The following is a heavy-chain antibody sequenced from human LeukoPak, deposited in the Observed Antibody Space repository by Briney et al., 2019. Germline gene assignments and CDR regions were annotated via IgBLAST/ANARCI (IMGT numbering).Heavy chain of an antibody. Sequence: GGSLRLSCAASGFTFSRYAMTWVRQAPGKGLEWVSAISGSGGSTYYADSVKGRFTISRDNSKNTLYLQMNSLRAEDTAVYYCARMPIVGDAFDIWGQGTMVTVSS. J-gene: IGHJ3*02. D-gene: IGHD1-26*01. CDR1: GFTFSRYA. CDR2: ISGSGGST. CDR3: ARMPIVGDAFDI. V-gene: IGHV3-23*01.